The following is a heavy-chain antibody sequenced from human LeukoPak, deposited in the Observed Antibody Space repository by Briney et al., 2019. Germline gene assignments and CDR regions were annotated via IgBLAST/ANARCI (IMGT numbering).Heavy chain of an antibody. V-gene: IGHV1-18*04. Sequence: ASVKVSCKASGYTFTSYGISWVRQAPGQGLEWMGWISAYNGNTNYAQKLQGRVTMTTDTSTSTAYMELRSLRSDDTAVYYCARDAPWCSGGSCFPDYWGQGTLVTVSS. CDR3: ARDAPWCSGGSCFPDY. CDR1: GYTFTSYG. J-gene: IGHJ4*02. CDR2: ISAYNGNT. D-gene: IGHD2-15*01.